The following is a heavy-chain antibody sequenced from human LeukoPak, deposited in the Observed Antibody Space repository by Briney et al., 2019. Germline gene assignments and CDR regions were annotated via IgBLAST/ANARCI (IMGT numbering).Heavy chain of an antibody. D-gene: IGHD5-18*01. CDR2: MSGSGGST. CDR3: AKWRYSYGPGYFDY. CDR1: GFTFSSYA. V-gene: IGHV3-23*01. J-gene: IGHJ4*02. Sequence: GGSLRLSYAASGFTFSSYAMSWVRQAPGKGLEWVSAMSGSGGSTYYADSVKGRFTISRDNSKNTLYLQMNSLRAEDTAVYYCAKWRYSYGPGYFDYWGQGTLVTVSS.